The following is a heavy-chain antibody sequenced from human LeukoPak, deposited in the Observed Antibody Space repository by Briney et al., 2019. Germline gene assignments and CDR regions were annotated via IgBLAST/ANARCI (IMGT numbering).Heavy chain of an antibody. CDR3: AKDRRAGDDAFDI. CDR2: ISYDGSKK. V-gene: IGHV3-30*18. Sequence: GGSLRLSCAASGFTFSSYGMHWVRQAPGKGLEWVAVISYDGSKKYYADSVKGRFTISRDNSKNTLYLQMNSLRAEDTAVYYCAKDRRAGDDAFDIWGQGTMVTVSS. D-gene: IGHD6-19*01. J-gene: IGHJ3*02. CDR1: GFTFSSYG.